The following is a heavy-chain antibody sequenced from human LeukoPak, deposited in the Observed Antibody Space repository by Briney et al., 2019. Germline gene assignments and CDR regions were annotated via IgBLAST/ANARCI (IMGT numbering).Heavy chain of an antibody. CDR3: AKCILTGYYKGYMDV. V-gene: IGHV3-23*01. CDR1: GFTFSCYG. D-gene: IGHD3-9*01. CDR2: ISGSGVST. J-gene: IGHJ6*03. Sequence: PGGSLRLSCAASGFTFSCYGMSWVRQAPGKGLEWVSAISGSGVSTYYADSVKGRFTISRDNSKNSLYLQVNSLRAEDTAVYYCAKCILTGYYKGYMDVWGKGTTVTISS.